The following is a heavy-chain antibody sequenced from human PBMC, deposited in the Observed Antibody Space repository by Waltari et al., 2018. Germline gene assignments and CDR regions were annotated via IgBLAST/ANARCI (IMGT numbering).Heavy chain of an antibody. CDR3: AKNLGDYYDSSGYSPGY. CDR1: GFTFSSYA. CDR2: ISGSGGST. V-gene: IGHV3-23*01. J-gene: IGHJ4*02. D-gene: IGHD3-22*01. Sequence: EVQLLESGGGLVQPGGSLRLSCAASGFTFSSYAMSWFRQAPGKGLEWVSAISGSGGSTYYADSVKGRFTISSDNSKNTLYLQMNSLRAEDTAVYYCAKNLGDYYDSSGYSPGYWGQGTLVTVSS.